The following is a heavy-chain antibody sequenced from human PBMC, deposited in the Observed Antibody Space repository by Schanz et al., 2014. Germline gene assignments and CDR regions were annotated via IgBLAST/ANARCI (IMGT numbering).Heavy chain of an antibody. J-gene: IGHJ4*02. D-gene: IGHD3-3*01. V-gene: IGHV3-23*01. Sequence: DVQLLESGGGLVQPGGSLRLSCAASGFTFENYALTWVRQVPGKGLEWVSRINGDGSRTAYADSVKGRFTISSDNSKSTLYLQMSSLRAEDTAVYYCVRDSFFAFDYWGQGTLVTVSS. CDR1: GFTFENYA. CDR2: INGDGSRT. CDR3: VRDSFFAFDY.